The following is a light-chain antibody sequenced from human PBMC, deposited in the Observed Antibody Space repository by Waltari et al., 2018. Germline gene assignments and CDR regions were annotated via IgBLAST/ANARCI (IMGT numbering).Light chain of an antibody. CDR3: QQRGDWPRLT. CDR1: QSVSSY. V-gene: IGKV3-11*01. CDR2: DAS. Sequence: EIVLTQSPGTLSLSHGARATLSCRASQSVSSYLAWYQQKPGQAPRLLIYDASKRVTGIPARFSGSGSGTDFTLTISSLEPEDFAVYYCQQRGDWPRLTFGQGTKVEIK. J-gene: IGKJ1*01.